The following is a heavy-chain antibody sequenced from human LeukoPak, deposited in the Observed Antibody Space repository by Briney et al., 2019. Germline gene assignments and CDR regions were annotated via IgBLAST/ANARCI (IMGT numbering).Heavy chain of an antibody. Sequence: GASVKVSCKASGGTFSDYAYNWVRQAPGQGLEWMGIINPSGDNTWYAQKFQGRVTMTRDMATSTDYMEVSSLRSEDTAVYYCARDNSVGDSAWWFDPWGQGTLVTVSS. CDR2: INPSGDNT. J-gene: IGHJ5*02. CDR1: GGTFSDYA. V-gene: IGHV1-46*01. CDR3: ARDNSVGDSAWWFDP. D-gene: IGHD5-12*01.